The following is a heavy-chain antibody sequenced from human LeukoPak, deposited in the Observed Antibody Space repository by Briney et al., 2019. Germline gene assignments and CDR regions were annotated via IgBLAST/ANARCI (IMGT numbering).Heavy chain of an antibody. J-gene: IGHJ4*02. V-gene: IGHV4-34*08. CDR2: INHSGST. D-gene: IGHD3-22*01. CDR1: GFTFNDYG. CDR3: ALGYYDSSGYYPGD. Sequence: GSLRLSCAASGFTFNDYGMHWVRQPPGKGLEWIGEINHSGSTNYNPSLKSRVTISVDTSKNQFSLKLSSVTAADTAVYYCALGYYDSSGYYPGDWGQGTLVTVSS.